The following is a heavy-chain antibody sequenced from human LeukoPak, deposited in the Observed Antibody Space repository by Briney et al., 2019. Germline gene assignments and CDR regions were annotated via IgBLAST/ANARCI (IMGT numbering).Heavy chain of an antibody. CDR1: GFTFSNYG. CDR3: SRVLATSYFDY. J-gene: IGHJ4*02. V-gene: IGHV3-49*04. Sequence: GGSLRLSCAASGFTFSNYGMSWVRQAPGKGLEWVGFIRSKTYGGTTEYAASVKGRFTISRDDSKSIAYLQMNSLKTEDTAVYYCSRVLATSYFDYWGQGTLVTVSS. D-gene: IGHD5-24*01. CDR2: IRSKTYGGTT.